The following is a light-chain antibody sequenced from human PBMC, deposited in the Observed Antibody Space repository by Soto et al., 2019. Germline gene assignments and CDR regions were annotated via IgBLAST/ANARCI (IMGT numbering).Light chain of an antibody. V-gene: IGLV2-14*03. CDR1: SSDIGRYNF. CDR3: TSYTTSRSDV. J-gene: IGLJ1*01. CDR2: DLT. Sequence: QSALTQPASVSGSPGQSIAISCTGTSSDIGRYNFVSWYQQHPGKAPKLIIHDLTNRPSGVSSRFSGSKSDNTASLTISGLQAEDEAEYYCTSYTTSRSDVFGTGTKLTVL.